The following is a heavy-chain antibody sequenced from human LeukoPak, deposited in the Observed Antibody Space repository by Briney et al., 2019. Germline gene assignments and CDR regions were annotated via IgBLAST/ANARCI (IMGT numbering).Heavy chain of an antibody. J-gene: IGHJ3*02. Sequence: SETLSLTCTVSGGSISSYYWSWIRQPAGKGLEWIGRIYTSGSTNYNPSLKSRVTMSVDTSKNQFSLKLSSVTAADTAVYYCARDLGTTVTPDAFDIWGQGTMVTVSS. CDR2: IYTSGST. D-gene: IGHD4-17*01. CDR1: GGSISSYY. V-gene: IGHV4-4*07. CDR3: ARDLGTTVTPDAFDI.